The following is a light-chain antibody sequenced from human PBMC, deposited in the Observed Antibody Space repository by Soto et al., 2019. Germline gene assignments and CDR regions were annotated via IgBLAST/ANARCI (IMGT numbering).Light chain of an antibody. CDR1: QSLLHSNGYNY. CDR3: MQALQTPPT. Sequence: DIVMTQSPLSLPITPGDQASISCRSSQSLLHSNGYNYLDWYLQKPGQSPQLLIYLGSNRSSGVPDRFSGSGSGTDFTLKISRVEAEDVGVYYCMQALQTPPTFGQGTKVDIK. J-gene: IGKJ1*01. CDR2: LGS. V-gene: IGKV2-28*01.